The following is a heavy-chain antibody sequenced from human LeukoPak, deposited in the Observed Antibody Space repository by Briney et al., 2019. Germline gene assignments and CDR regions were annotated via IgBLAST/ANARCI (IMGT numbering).Heavy chain of an antibody. CDR1: GFTFCDYA. CDR2: IRSKAYGGTT. V-gene: IGHV3-49*03. CDR3: TRVEGATSYFDY. J-gene: IGHJ4*02. Sequence: GGSLRLSCTASGFTFCDYAMSWFRQAPGKGLEWVGFIRSKAYGGTTEYAASVKGRFTISRDDSKSIAYLQMNSLKTEDTAVYYCTRVEGATSYFDYWGQGTQVTVSS. D-gene: IGHD1-26*01.